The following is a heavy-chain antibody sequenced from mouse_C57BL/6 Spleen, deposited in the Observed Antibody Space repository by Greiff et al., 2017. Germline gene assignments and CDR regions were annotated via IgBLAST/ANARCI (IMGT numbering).Heavy chain of an antibody. CDR2: IYPGNGDT. V-gene: IGHV1-12*01. CDR1: GYTFTSYN. Sequence: SGAELVRPGASVKMSCKASGYTFTSYNMHWVKQTPRQGLEWIGAIYPGNGDTSYNQKFKGKATLTVDKSSSTAYMQLSSLTSEDSAVYFCARTYYYGSSLYYFDYWGQGTTLTVSS. CDR3: ARTYYYGSSLYYFDY. D-gene: IGHD1-1*01. J-gene: IGHJ2*01.